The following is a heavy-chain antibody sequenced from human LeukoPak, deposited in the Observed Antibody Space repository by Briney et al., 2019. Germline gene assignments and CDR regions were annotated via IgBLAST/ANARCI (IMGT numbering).Heavy chain of an antibody. CDR2: IYYSGST. CDR1: GGSISSSSYY. D-gene: IGHD6-19*01. Sequence: SETLSLTCTVSGGSISSSSYYWGWIRQPPGKGLEWIGSIYYSGSTYYNPSLKSRVTISVDTSKNQFSLKLSSVTAADTAVYYCAREPPSYSSEAAEYFDYWGQGTLLTVSS. V-gene: IGHV4-39*07. J-gene: IGHJ4*02. CDR3: AREPPSYSSEAAEYFDY.